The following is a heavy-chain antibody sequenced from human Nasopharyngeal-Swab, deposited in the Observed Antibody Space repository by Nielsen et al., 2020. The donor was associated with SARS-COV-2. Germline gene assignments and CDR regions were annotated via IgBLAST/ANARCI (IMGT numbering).Heavy chain of an antibody. CDR3: ARDYDILTGYYYYYYGMDV. V-gene: IGHV7-4-1*02. Sequence: WVRQAPGQGLEWMGWINTNTGNPTYAQGFTGRLVFSLDTSVSTAYLQISSLKAEDTAVYYCARDYDILTGYYYYYYGMDVWGQGTTVTVSS. J-gene: IGHJ6*02. CDR2: INTNTGNP. D-gene: IGHD3-9*01.